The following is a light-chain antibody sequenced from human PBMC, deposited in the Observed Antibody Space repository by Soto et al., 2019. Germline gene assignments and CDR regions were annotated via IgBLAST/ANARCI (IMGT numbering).Light chain of an antibody. CDR3: TSYTSSFTVV. J-gene: IGLJ1*01. CDR2: DVI. Sequence: QSALTQPASVSGSPGQSITISCTGTSNDVGGYNFVFWYQQHPTKAPKLIIYDVINRPSGVSNRFSGSKSGNMASLTISGLQAEDEADYYCTSYTSSFTVVFGTGTKVTVL. V-gene: IGLV2-14*03. CDR1: SNDVGGYNF.